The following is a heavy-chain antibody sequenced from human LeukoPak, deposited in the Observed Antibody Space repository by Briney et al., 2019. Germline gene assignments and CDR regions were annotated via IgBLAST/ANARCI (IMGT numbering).Heavy chain of an antibody. Sequence: GGSLRLSCAASGFTFSSYSMNWVRQAPGKGLEWVSSISSSSSYIYYADSVKGRFTISRDNAKNSLHLQMNSLRAEDTAVYYCARDGSGSGWYDYYYMDVWGQGTMVTVSS. V-gene: IGHV3-21*01. CDR3: ARDGSGSGWYDYYYMDV. D-gene: IGHD6-19*01. J-gene: IGHJ6*03. CDR2: ISSSSSYI. CDR1: GFTFSSYS.